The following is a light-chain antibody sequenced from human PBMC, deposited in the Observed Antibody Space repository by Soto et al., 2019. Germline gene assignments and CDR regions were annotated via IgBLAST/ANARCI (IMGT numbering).Light chain of an antibody. CDR3: SSFTSRFTFV. CDR1: RSDVGAYNY. CDR2: EVT. J-gene: IGLJ1*01. Sequence: QSALTQPASVSGSPGQSIAISCTGTRSDVGAYNYVSWYQQHPGKAPKLMISEVTNRPSGVSDRFSGSKSGNMASLTISGLQAEDEADYYCSSFTSRFTFVFGTGTKVTVL. V-gene: IGLV2-14*01.